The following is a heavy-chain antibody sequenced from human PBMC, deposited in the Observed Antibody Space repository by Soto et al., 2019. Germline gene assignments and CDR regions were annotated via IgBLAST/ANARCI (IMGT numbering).Heavy chain of an antibody. J-gene: IGHJ4*02. V-gene: IGHV1-69*12. Sequence: QVQLVQSGAEVKKPGSSVKVSCKASGGTFSSYAISWVRQAPGQGLEWMGGIIPIFGTANYAQKFQGRVTITADEATSTAYMELSSLRSEDTAVYYCARTRRQMATIPPSFDYWGQGTLVTVSS. D-gene: IGHD5-12*01. CDR2: IIPIFGTA. CDR3: ARTRRQMATIPPSFDY. CDR1: GGTFSSYA.